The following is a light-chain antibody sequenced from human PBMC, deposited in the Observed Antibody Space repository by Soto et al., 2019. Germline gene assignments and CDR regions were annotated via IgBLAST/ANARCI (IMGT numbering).Light chain of an antibody. CDR2: GAS. CDR3: QHYDRPPT. V-gene: IGKV3-20*01. Sequence: EIVLTQSPGTLSLSPGEGATLSCRASQSVSSNYLAWYQQKPGQAPRLLIYGASSRAAGIPGKFSGSGSGTVFTLTSSRLAHEDFAVYFCQHYDRPPTFGLGTRLEIK. CDR1: QSVSSNY. J-gene: IGKJ2*01.